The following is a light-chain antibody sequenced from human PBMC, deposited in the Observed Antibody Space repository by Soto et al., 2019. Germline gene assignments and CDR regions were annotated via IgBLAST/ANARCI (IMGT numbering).Light chain of an antibody. Sequence: QSALTQPASVSGSPGQSITISCTGTSSDVGGYNFVSWYQQHPGKAPKLIIYDVNNPPSGVSDRFSGSKSGNTASLTISGLQAEDEADYFCSSYTSSTTRVVFGGGTKLTVL. CDR1: SSDVGGYNF. V-gene: IGLV2-14*01. CDR2: DVN. J-gene: IGLJ2*01. CDR3: SSYTSSTTRVV.